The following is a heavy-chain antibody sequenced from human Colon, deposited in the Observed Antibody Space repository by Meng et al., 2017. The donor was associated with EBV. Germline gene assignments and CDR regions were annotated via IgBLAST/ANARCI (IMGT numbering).Heavy chain of an antibody. Sequence: QVQRQESGPGLVKPSQSLSPTCAGSGASISSGGSFWSWIRQPPGMDPEWIGYIYYSGGTYYNPSLKSRVTMSIDTSKNQFSLKLTSVTDADTAVYYCARQYGDYASYCFDPWGQGTLVTVSS. D-gene: IGHD4-17*01. CDR2: IYYSGGT. CDR1: GASISSGGSF. V-gene: IGHV4-30-4*01. J-gene: IGHJ5*02. CDR3: ARQYGDYASYCFDP.